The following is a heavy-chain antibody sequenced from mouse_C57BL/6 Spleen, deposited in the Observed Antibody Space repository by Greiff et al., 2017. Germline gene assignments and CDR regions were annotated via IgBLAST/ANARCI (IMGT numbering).Heavy chain of an antibody. D-gene: IGHD3-2*02. V-gene: IGHV1-64*01. Sequence: QVQLQQPGAELVKPGASVKLSCKASGYTFTSYWMHWVKQRPGQGLEWIGMIHPNSGSTNYNEKFKSKATLTVDKSSSTAYMQLSSLTSEDSAVYYCARRSSGYLYYYAMDDWGQGTSVTVSS. CDR1: GYTFTSYW. CDR2: IHPNSGST. J-gene: IGHJ4*01. CDR3: ARRSSGYLYYYAMDD.